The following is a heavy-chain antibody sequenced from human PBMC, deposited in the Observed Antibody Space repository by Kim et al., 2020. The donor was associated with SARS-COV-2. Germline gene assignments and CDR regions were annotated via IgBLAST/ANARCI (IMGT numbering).Heavy chain of an antibody. CDR2: T. J-gene: IGHJ4*02. CDR3: ARRGPGSYYDY. D-gene: IGHD1-26*01. Sequence: TYYADSVKGRFTISRDKSKNTLYLQMNSLRAEDTAVYYCARRGPGSYYDYWGQGTLVTVSS. V-gene: IGHV3-23*01.